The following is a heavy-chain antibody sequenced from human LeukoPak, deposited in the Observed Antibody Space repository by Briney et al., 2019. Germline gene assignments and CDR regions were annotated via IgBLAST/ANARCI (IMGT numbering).Heavy chain of an antibody. CDR2: INAGNGNT. CDR1: GYTFTSYA. J-gene: IGHJ5*02. D-gene: IGHD3-3*01. CDR3: ARDYDFWSGYYVGWFDP. Sequence: ASGKVSCKASGYTFTSYAMHWVRQATGQRLEWMGWINAGNGNTKYSQKFQGRVTITRDTSASTAYMELSSLRSEDTAVYYCARDYDFWSGYYVGWFDPWGQGTLVTVSS. V-gene: IGHV1-3*01.